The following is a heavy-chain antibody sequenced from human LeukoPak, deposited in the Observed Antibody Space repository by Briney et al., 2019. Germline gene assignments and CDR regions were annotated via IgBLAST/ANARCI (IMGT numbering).Heavy chain of an antibody. CDR3: AKDLSLYGGSAFDI. D-gene: IGHD4-23*01. CDR2: IRDDGSNK. CDR1: GFTFGSYG. Sequence: PGGSLRLSCAASGFTFGSYGMHWVRQAPGKGLEWVAFIRDDGSNKYYADSVKGRFTISRDNSKNTLYLQMNSLRAEDTAVYYCAKDLSLYGGSAFDIWGQGTMVTVSS. V-gene: IGHV3-30*02. J-gene: IGHJ3*02.